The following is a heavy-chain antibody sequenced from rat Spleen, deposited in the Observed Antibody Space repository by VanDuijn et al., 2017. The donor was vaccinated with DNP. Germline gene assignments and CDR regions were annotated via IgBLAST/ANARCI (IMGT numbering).Heavy chain of an antibody. CDR1: GFTFSDYN. D-gene: IGHD1-4*01. Sequence: EVQLVESGGGLVQPGRSMKLSCAASGFTFSDYNMAWVRQAPKKGLEWAATILYDGSRTYYQDSVKGRFTISRDNAKSSLYLQMNSLKSEDTATYYCARSGSGPYWYFDFWGPGTMVTVSS. J-gene: IGHJ1*01. CDR2: ILYDGSRT. V-gene: IGHV5-7*01. CDR3: ARSGSGPYWYFDF.